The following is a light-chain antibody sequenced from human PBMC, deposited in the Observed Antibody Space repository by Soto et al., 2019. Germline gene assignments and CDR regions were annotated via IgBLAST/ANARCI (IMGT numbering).Light chain of an antibody. V-gene: IGLV2-14*01. CDR1: SSDVGGYNY. CDR3: SSYTGSSTLV. CDR2: EVS. Sequence: QSALTQPASVSGSPGQSITISCTGTSSDVGGYNYVSWYQQHPGKAPKLMIYEVSNRHSGVSNRFSGSKPGNTTSLTISGLQAEDEDDYYCSSYTGSSTLVFGEGTKLTVL. J-gene: IGLJ2*01.